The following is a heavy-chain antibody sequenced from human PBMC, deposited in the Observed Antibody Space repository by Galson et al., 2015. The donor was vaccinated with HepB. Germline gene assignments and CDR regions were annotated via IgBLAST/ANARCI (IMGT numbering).Heavy chain of an antibody. CDR1: GFTFSSYG. V-gene: IGHV3-30*02. CDR3: AKGGRRTSGSYYWGDYYYGMDV. CDR2: IRYDGSNK. Sequence: SLRLSCAASGFTFSSYGMHWVRQAPGKGLEWVAFIRYDGSNKYYADSVKGRFTISRDNSKNTLYLQMNSLRAEDTAVYYCAKGGRRTSGSYYWGDYYYGMDVWGQGTTVTVSS. D-gene: IGHD1-26*01. J-gene: IGHJ6*02.